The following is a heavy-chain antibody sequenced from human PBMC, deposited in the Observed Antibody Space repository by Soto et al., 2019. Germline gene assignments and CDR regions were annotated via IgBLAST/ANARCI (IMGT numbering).Heavy chain of an antibody. CDR3: ARGGVETYYFDY. Sequence: GGSLRLSCAASGFTFSSYAMHWVRQAPGKGLEWVAVISYDGSNKYYADSVKGRFTISRDNSKNTLYLQMNSLRAEDTAVYYCARGGVETYYFDYWGQGTLVTVSS. J-gene: IGHJ4*02. D-gene: IGHD3-16*01. CDR2: ISYDGSNK. CDR1: GFTFSSYA. V-gene: IGHV3-30-3*01.